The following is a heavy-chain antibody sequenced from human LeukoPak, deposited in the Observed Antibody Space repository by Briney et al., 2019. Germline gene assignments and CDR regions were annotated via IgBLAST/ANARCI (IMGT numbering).Heavy chain of an antibody. J-gene: IGHJ5*02. Sequence: GESLQISCKGSGSSFSSYWIGWVRPLPGKGLEWMGIIYPGDSDTKYSPSFQGQVIISADKSISTAYLQWSSLKASDTAMYYCARQTEYYYGPNWFDPWGQGTLVTVSS. CDR2: IYPGDSDT. CDR3: ARQTEYYYGPNWFDP. V-gene: IGHV5-51*01. D-gene: IGHD3-10*01. CDR1: GSSFSSYW.